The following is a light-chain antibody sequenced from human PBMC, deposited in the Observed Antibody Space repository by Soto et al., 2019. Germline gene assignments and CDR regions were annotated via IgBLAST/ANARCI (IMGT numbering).Light chain of an antibody. CDR2: ENN. Sequence: QSALTQPASVSGSPGQPITISCTGTSSDVGSYNLVSWYQQHPGKVPKLMIYENNKRPSGLSNRCSGSKSGNTASLTISGLQAEDEADYYCCSYARSDTWVFGGGTKLTVL. CDR1: SSDVGSYNL. J-gene: IGLJ3*02. CDR3: CSYARSDTWV. V-gene: IGLV2-23*01.